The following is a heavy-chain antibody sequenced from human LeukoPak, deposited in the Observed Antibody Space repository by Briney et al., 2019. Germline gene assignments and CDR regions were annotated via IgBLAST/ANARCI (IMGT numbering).Heavy chain of an antibody. D-gene: IGHD6-19*01. V-gene: IGHV3-48*04. CDR3: ARYLRSGWSYFDH. J-gene: IGHJ4*02. CDR1: GFTFSSYA. Sequence: PGGSLRLSCAASGFTFSSYAMNWVRQAPGKGLEWISYISSSTTTIHYADSVKSRFTISRDNVKNSLYLQMNSLRAEDTAVYYCARYLRSGWSYFDHWGQGTLVTVSS. CDR2: ISSSTTTI.